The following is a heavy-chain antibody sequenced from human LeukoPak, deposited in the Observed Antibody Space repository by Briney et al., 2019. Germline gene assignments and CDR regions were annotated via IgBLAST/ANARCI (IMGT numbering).Heavy chain of an antibody. J-gene: IGHJ4*02. D-gene: IGHD3-9*01. CDR3: AKSDILTGYYLDY. CDR1: GFTFSTNA. CDR2: ISGSGSTT. Sequence: GGSLRLSCAASGFTFSTNAMSWVRQAPGKGLEWVSGISGSGSTTYYADSVKGRFTISRDNSKNTLYLQMNSLRAEDTAVYYCAKSDILTGYYLDYWGQGTLVTVSS. V-gene: IGHV3-23*01.